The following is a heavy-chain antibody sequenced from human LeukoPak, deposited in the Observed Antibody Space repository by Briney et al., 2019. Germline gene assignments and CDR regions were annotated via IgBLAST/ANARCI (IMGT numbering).Heavy chain of an antibody. CDR3: AREDPQTTVPEGLDV. CDR2: IYFSGTT. D-gene: IGHD4-17*01. V-gene: IGHV4-59*01. CDR1: GRSISNYY. Sequence: SETLSLTCTVSGRSISNYYWSWLRQPPGKGLEWIGYIYFSGTTNINPSLKRRVSISVDMSKNQFSLKLSSVTAAATAVYCCAREDPQTTVPEGLDVWGQGTTVTVSS. J-gene: IGHJ6*02.